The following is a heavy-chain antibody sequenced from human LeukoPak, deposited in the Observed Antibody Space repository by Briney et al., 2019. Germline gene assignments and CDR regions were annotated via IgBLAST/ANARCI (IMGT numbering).Heavy chain of an antibody. CDR2: IIPIFGTA. Sequence: SVKVSCKASGGTFTSCAISWVRQAPGHGLEWMGGIIPIFGTANYAQKFQGRVTITADESTSTAYMELSSLSSEDTAVYYCAVDYYDSSGYPVDRGYWGQGTLVTVSS. CDR1: GGTFTSCA. V-gene: IGHV1-69*13. J-gene: IGHJ4*02. CDR3: AVDYYDSSGYPVDRGY. D-gene: IGHD3-22*01.